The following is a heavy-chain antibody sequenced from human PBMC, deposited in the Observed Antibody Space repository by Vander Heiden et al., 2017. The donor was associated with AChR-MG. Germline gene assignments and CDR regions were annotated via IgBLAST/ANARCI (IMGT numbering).Heavy chain of an antibody. CDR3: ARGVVVAATNPFDY. D-gene: IGHD2-15*01. Sequence: QVQLVQSGAEVKKPGASVKVSCKASGYTFTGYYRHWVLQAPGKGLEWMGRINPNRGGTNYAQKFQGRVTMTRDTSISTAYMELSRRRSDDTAVYYCARGVVVAATNPFDYWGQGTLVTVSS. CDR2: INPNRGGT. V-gene: IGHV1-2*06. J-gene: IGHJ4*02. CDR1: GYTFTGYY.